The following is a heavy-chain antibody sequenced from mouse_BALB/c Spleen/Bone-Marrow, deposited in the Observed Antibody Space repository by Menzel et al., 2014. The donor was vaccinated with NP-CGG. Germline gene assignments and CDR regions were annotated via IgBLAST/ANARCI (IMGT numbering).Heavy chain of an antibody. D-gene: IGHD1-1*01. CDR1: GFSLXGYG. Sequence: VMLVESGPGLVAPSQSLSITCTVSGFSLXGYGVHWVRQPPEKGLEWLGVIWAGGSTNYNSALMSRLSISKDNSKSQVFLKMNSLQTDDAAMYYCARDRGTTRAMDYWGQGTSVTVSS. J-gene: IGHJ4*01. CDR3: ARDRGTTRAMDY. V-gene: IGHV2-9*02. CDR2: IWAGGST.